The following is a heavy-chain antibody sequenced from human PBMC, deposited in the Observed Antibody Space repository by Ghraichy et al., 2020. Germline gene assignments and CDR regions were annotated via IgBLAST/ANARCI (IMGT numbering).Heavy chain of an antibody. CDR1: GYTFTGYY. CDR2: INPNSGGT. Sequence: ASVKVSCKASGYTFTGYYMHWVRQAPGQGLEWMGWINPNSGGTNYAQKFQGRVTMTRDTSISTAYMELSRLRSDDTAVYYCARDRDPQNYYYYYGMDVWGQGTTVTVSS. D-gene: IGHD2-21*02. J-gene: IGHJ6*02. V-gene: IGHV1-2*02. CDR3: ARDRDPQNYYYYYGMDV.